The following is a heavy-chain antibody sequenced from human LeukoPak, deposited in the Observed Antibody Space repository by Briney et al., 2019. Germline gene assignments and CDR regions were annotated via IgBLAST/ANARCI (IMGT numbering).Heavy chain of an antibody. CDR3: ARDNSNYVSAFDI. J-gene: IGHJ3*02. CDR1: GGSISSGGYY. Sequence: SETLSLTCTVSGGSISSGGYYWSWIRQHPGKGLEWIGYIYYSGSTYYNPSLKSRVTISVDTSKNQFSLKLSSVTAADTAMYYCARDNSNYVSAFDIWGQGTMVTVSS. V-gene: IGHV4-31*03. D-gene: IGHD4-11*01. CDR2: IYYSGST.